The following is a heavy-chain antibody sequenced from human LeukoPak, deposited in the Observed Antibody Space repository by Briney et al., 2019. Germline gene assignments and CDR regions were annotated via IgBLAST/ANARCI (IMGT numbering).Heavy chain of an antibody. Sequence: SETLSLTCTVSDGSISSYYWSWIRQPAGKGLEWIGRIYTSGSTNYNPSLKSRVTMSVDTSKNQFSLKLSSVTAADTAVYYCARDRFSIAARPSYYYYYMDVWGKGTTVTVSS. CDR1: DGSISSYY. J-gene: IGHJ6*03. D-gene: IGHD6-6*01. CDR2: IYTSGST. V-gene: IGHV4-4*07. CDR3: ARDRFSIAARPSYYYYYMDV.